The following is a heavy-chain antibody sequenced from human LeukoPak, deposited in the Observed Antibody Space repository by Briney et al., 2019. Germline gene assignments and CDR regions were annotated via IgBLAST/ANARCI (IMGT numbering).Heavy chain of an antibody. CDR1: GFTFSSYA. V-gene: IGHV3-30-3*01. Sequence: PGGSLRLSCAASGFTFSSYAMHWVRQAPGKGLEWVAVISYDGSNKYCAGSVKGRFTISRDNSKNTLYLQMNSLRAEDTAVYYCARFPSASYGSGSSDYWGQGTLVTVSS. D-gene: IGHD3-10*01. CDR2: ISYDGSNK. J-gene: IGHJ4*02. CDR3: ARFPSASYGSGSSDY.